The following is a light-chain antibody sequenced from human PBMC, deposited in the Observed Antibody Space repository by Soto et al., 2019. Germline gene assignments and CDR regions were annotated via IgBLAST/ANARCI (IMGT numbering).Light chain of an antibody. CDR3: QHYNSYSIT. CDR1: QNIISW. Sequence: DIQLTHSASTLSGSLGDKVTITCRASQNIISWLAWYQQKPGKAPKLLIYKASTLKSGVPSRFSGSGSGTEFTLTISSLQPDDFATYYCQHYNSYSITFGQGTRLEIK. J-gene: IGKJ5*01. V-gene: IGKV1-5*03. CDR2: KAS.